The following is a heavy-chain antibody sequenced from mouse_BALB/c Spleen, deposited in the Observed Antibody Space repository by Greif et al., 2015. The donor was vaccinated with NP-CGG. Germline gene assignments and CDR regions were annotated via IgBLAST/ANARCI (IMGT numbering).Heavy chain of an antibody. CDR3: ARYYYGSSYYFDY. CDR2: ISYSGST. V-gene: IGHV3-8*02. D-gene: IGHD1-1*01. Sequence: EVNVVESGPSLVKPSQNLSLTCSVTGDSITSGYWNWIRKFPGNKLEYMGYISYSGSTYYNPSLKSRISITRDTSKNQYYLQLNSVTTEDTATYYCARYYYGSSYYFDYWGQGTTLTVSS. CDR1: GDSITSGY. J-gene: IGHJ2*01.